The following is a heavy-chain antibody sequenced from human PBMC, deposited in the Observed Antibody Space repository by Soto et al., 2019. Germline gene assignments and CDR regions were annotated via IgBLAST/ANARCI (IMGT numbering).Heavy chain of an antibody. CDR3: ARLHVGRMRGDPPAIYDYIWGSYRYTPSEPFNYYYYMDV. J-gene: IGHJ6*03. Sequence: PGESLKISCKGSGYSFTSYWIGWVRQMPGKGLEWMGIIYPGDSDTRYSPSFQGQVTISADKSISTAYLQWSSLKASDTAMYYCARLHVGRMRGDPPAIYDYIWGSYRYTPSEPFNYYYYMDVWGKGTTVTVSS. CDR1: GYSFTSYW. CDR2: IYPGDSDT. D-gene: IGHD3-16*02. V-gene: IGHV5-51*01.